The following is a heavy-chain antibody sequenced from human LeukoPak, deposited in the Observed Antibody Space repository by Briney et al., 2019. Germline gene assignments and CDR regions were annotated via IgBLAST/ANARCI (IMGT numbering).Heavy chain of an antibody. CDR1: GYTFTSYG. D-gene: IGHD5-18*01. CDR2: ISAYNGNT. J-gene: IGHJ4*02. Sequence: ASVKVSCKASGYTFTSYGISWVRQAPGQGLEWMGWISAYNGNTNYAQKLQGRVTMTTDTSTSTAYMELRSRRSDDTAVYYCARASQYSYGYVPATSYFDYWGQGTLVTVSS. V-gene: IGHV1-18*04. CDR3: ARASQYSYGYVPATSYFDY.